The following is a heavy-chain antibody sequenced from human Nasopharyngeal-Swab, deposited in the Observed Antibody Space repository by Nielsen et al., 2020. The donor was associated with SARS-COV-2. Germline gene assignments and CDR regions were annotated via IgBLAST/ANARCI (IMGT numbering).Heavy chain of an antibody. D-gene: IGHD4-17*01. J-gene: IGHJ4*02. CDR1: GFTLSSYA. Sequence: GESLKTSCAASGFTLSSYAMSWVRQAPGKGLEWVSAISGSGSSTYYTDSVKGRFTISRDNAKNSLYLQMNSLRAEDTAVYYCARTGDYAVDYWGQGTLVTVSS. CDR3: ARTGDYAVDY. V-gene: IGHV3-23*01. CDR2: ISGSGSST.